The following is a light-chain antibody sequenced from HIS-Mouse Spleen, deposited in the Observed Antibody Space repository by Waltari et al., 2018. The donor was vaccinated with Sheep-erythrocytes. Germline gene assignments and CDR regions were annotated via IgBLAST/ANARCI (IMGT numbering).Light chain of an antibody. CDR2: DVS. V-gene: IGLV2-11*01. CDR3: CSYAGSYNHV. Sequence: QSALTQPRSVSGSPGQSVPISCTGTSSDAGGANYVSWYQQHPGKAPKLMIYDVSTRPSGVPDRFSGSKSGNTASLTISGLQAEDEADYYCCSYAGSYNHVFATGTKVTVL. J-gene: IGLJ1*01. CDR1: SSDAGGANY.